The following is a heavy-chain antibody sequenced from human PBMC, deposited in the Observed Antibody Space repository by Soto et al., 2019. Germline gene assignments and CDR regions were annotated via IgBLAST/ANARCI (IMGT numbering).Heavy chain of an antibody. J-gene: IGHJ5*02. CDR3: SRGLRGGNYNAHNWFDP. Sequence: QVQLVQSGAEVKKPGSSVKVSCKASGGTFSSYAISWVRQAPGQGLEWMGGISPIFGTANYAQKFQGRVTITADEAKSTAYMELSRLRSEDTAVYYFSRGLRGGNYNAHNWFDPWGQGTLVTVSS. CDR1: GGTFSSYA. D-gene: IGHD4-4*01. V-gene: IGHV1-69*01. CDR2: ISPIFGTA.